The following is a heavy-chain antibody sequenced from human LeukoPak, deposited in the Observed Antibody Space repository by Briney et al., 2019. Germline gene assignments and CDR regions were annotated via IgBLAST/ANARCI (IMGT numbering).Heavy chain of an antibody. J-gene: IGHJ5*02. CDR3: AAPYTSSWFDL. Sequence: GASVKVSCKASGFTFTSRSAVQWVRQVRGQRLEWIGWIVVDSDNTNYAENFQERVTITRDMSASTSYMELSSLRSEDTAVYFCAAPYTSSWFDLWGQGTLVTVSS. CDR2: IVVDSDNT. CDR1: GFTFTSRSA. D-gene: IGHD6-13*01. V-gene: IGHV1-58*01.